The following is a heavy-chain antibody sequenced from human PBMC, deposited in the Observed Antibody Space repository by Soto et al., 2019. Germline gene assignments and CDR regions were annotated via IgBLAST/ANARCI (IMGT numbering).Heavy chain of an antibody. D-gene: IGHD3-10*01. Sequence: QVQLVQSGAEVKKPGASVKVSCKASGYTFTSYGISWVRQAPGQGLEWMGWISAYNGNTNYAQKLQGRVTMTTDTSTSTAYMERRGLRSDDTAVYYCAREGPRFGELLLYYFDYWGQGTLVTVSS. CDR1: GYTFTSYG. CDR3: AREGPRFGELLLYYFDY. CDR2: ISAYNGNT. J-gene: IGHJ4*02. V-gene: IGHV1-18*04.